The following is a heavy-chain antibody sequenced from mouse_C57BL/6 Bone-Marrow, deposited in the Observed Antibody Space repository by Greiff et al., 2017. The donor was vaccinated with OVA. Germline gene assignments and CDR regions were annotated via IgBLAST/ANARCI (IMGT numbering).Heavy chain of an antibody. V-gene: IGHV1-64*01. CDR2: IHPNSGST. D-gene: IGHD1-1*02. CDR3: AREGYGAVGY. J-gene: IGHJ3*01. CDR1: GYTFTSYW. Sequence: QVQLLQPGAELVKPGASVKLSCKASGYTFTSYWMHWVKQRPGQGLEWIGMIHPNSGSTNYNEKFKSKATLTAEKSSSTAYMQLSSLTSEDSAVYYCAREGYGAVGYWGQGTMVTVSA.